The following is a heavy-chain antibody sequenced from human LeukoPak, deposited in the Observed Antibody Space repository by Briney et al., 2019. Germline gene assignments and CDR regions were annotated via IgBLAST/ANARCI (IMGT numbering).Heavy chain of an antibody. CDR1: GGSFSGYY. D-gene: IGHD2-2*01. J-gene: IGHJ6*02. CDR3: VRNPNEGYCSSTSCRKQFLYYYYGMDV. CDR2: INHSGST. V-gene: IGHV4-34*01. Sequence: SETLSLTCAVYGGSFSGYYWSWIRQPPGKGLEWIGEINHSGSTNYNPSLKSRVTISVDTSKNQFSLKLSSVTAADTAVYYCVRNPNEGYCSSTSCRKQFLYYYYGMDVWGQGTTVTVSS.